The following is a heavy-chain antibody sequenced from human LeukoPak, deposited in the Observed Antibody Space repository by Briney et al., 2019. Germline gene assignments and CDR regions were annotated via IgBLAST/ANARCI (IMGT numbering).Heavy chain of an antibody. CDR2: ISDSGVTA. CDR1: GFTFSNYA. V-gene: IGHV3-23*01. CDR3: ANLNAPYWGNLDY. Sequence: GGSLRLSCAASGFTFSNYAMGWVRQAPGQGLDWVSAISDSGVTAYYADSVKGRFTISRDNSKSTLYLQMNSLRAEDTAVYYCANLNAPYWGNLDYWGQGTLVTVSS. J-gene: IGHJ4*02. D-gene: IGHD3-16*01.